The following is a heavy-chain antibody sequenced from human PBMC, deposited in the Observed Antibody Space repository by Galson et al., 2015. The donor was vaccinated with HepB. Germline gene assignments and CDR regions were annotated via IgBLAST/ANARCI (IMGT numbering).Heavy chain of an antibody. J-gene: IGHJ6*02. Sequence: CAISGDSVSRDTVGWNWIRQSPSRGLEWLGRTYYRSKWYSDYAISVKSRIIINADSSTNQFLLQLNSVTPEDTAVYYCTRVAHLGRGMNVWGQGTTVTV. CDR2: TYYRSKWYS. CDR1: GDSVSRDTVG. D-gene: IGHD3-10*01. CDR3: TRVAHLGRGMNV. V-gene: IGHV6-1*01.